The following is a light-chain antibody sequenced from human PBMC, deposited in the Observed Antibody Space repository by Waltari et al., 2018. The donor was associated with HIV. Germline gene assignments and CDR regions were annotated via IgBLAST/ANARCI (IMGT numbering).Light chain of an antibody. V-gene: IGLV6-57*04. CDR2: DDT. J-gene: IGLJ2*01. Sequence: FMLTQPHSMSESPGRTVTISCTRSSGNIASNSVQWYQPRPGSAPITVIYDDTQRPSGVPERFSGSLDSSSNAASLTISGLRSEDEADYYCQSYDTSNHLIFGGGTKLTVL. CDR1: SGNIASNS. CDR3: QSYDTSNHLI.